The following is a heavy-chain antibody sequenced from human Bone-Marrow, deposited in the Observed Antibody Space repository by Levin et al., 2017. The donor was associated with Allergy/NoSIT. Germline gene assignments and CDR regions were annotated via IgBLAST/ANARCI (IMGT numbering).Heavy chain of an antibody. CDR1: GFTFSSYG. CDR2: ISYDGSNK. J-gene: IGHJ3*02. Sequence: GESLKISCAASGFTFSSYGMHWVRQAPGKGLEWVAVISYDGSNKYYADSVKGRFTISRDNSKNTLYLQMNSLRAEDTAVYYCAKGGYSYGIDAFDIWGQGTMVTVSS. CDR3: AKGGYSYGIDAFDI. V-gene: IGHV3-30*18. D-gene: IGHD5-18*01.